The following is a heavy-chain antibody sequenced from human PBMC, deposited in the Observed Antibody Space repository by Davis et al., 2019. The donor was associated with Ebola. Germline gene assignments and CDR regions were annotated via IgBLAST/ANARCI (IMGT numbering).Heavy chain of an antibody. CDR3: ANSRSTWADYFDY. Sequence: PGGSLRPSCPASGFTFYNYAMSWVRQAPGKGLEWVSSVSGSGGRTYYADSVKGRFTISRDNSKNTLYLQMNSLRAEDTAVYYCANSRSTWADYFDYWGQGTLVTVSS. CDR2: VSGSGGRT. J-gene: IGHJ4*02. V-gene: IGHV3-23*01. CDR1: GFTFYNYA. D-gene: IGHD7-27*01.